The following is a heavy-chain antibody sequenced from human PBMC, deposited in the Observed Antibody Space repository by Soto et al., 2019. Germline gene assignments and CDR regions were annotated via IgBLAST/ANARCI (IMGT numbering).Heavy chain of an antibody. D-gene: IGHD6-13*01. Sequence: ASVKVSCKASGYTFTSYGISWVRQAPGQGLEWMGWISAYNGNTNDAQKLQGRVTMTTDTSTSTAYMELRSLRSDDTAVYYCARDPGGSSWFHYYYYGMDVWGQGTTVTVSS. CDR1: GYTFTSYG. CDR2: ISAYNGNT. V-gene: IGHV1-18*01. J-gene: IGHJ6*02. CDR3: ARDPGGSSWFHYYYYGMDV.